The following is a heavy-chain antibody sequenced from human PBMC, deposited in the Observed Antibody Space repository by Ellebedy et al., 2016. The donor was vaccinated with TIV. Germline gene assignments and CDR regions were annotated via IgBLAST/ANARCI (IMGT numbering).Heavy chain of an antibody. Sequence: ASVKVSCKASGYTFTSYYMHWVRQAPGQGLEWMGIINPSGGSTSYTQKFQGRVTMTRDTSTSTVYMELSSLRSEDTAVYYCARHDSSGYDAFDIWGQGTMVTVSS. CDR1: GYTFTSYY. J-gene: IGHJ3*02. D-gene: IGHD3-22*01. CDR3: ARHDSSGYDAFDI. CDR2: INPSGGST. V-gene: IGHV1-46*03.